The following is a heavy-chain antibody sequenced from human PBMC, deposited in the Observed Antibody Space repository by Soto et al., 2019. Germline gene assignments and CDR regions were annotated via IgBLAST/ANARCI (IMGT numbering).Heavy chain of an antibody. CDR2: IGTAGDT. CDR3: ARGTEVVTHYYGMAF. J-gene: IGHJ6*02. Sequence: EVQLVESGGGLVQPGGSLRLSCAASGFTFSSYDMHWVRQATGKGLEWVSAIGTAGDTYYPGSVKGRFTISRENAKNTLYLQTNSLRAGDTAVYYCARGTEVVTHYYGMAFWGQRTTVTVSS. V-gene: IGHV3-13*01. CDR1: GFTFSSYD. D-gene: IGHD2-21*02.